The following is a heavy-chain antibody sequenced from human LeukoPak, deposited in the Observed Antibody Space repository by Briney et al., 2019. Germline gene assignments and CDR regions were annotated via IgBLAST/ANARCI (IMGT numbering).Heavy chain of an antibody. D-gene: IGHD2-8*01. CDR3: ARGLMWGFES. Sequence: PGGSLRLSCAVSGFTDKSNYISWVRQAPGKGLECVSVIYSGSTRHYGDSVKDRFTISRDNSKNTVYLQMDSLSVEDTAVYYCARGLMWGFESWGQGTLVTVSS. CDR1: GFTDKSNY. CDR2: IYSGSTR. V-gene: IGHV3-66*01. J-gene: IGHJ5*01.